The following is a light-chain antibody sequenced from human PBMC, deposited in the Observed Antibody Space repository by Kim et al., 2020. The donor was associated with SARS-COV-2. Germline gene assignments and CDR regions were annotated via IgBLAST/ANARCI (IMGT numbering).Light chain of an antibody. V-gene: IGLV2-11*01. J-gene: IGLJ1*01. CDR3: CSYASYTFV. CDR1: SSDVGGYNY. CDR2: DVS. Sequence: QSALTQPRSVSGSPGQSVTISCTGTSSDVGGYNYVSWYQQHPGKAPKLMIYDVSKRPSGVPDRFSGSKSGNTASLTISGLQAEDEADYYCCSYASYTFVFGTGTKVTVL.